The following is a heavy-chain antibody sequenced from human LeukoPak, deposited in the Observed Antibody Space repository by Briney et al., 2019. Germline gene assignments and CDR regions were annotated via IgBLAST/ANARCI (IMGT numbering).Heavy chain of an antibody. CDR3: AKPISVIADAFDI. J-gene: IGHJ3*02. V-gene: IGHV3-23*01. CDR1: AFTFDSYV. D-gene: IGHD3-22*01. Sequence: GRSLRLSCPASAFTFDSYVVSCARHAPGEGLGWVTSMSRRGSSTYYADSVKGRFTISRENSKNTLYLQMNSLRAEDTAVYYCAKPISVIADAFDIWGQGTMVTVSS. CDR2: MSRRGSST.